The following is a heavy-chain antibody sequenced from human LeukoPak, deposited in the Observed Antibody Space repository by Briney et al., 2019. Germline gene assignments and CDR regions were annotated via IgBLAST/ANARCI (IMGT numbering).Heavy chain of an antibody. D-gene: IGHD2-15*01. CDR3: ARYCSGGSCFGNKWFDP. CDR2: IYYSGSA. J-gene: IGHJ5*02. V-gene: IGHV4-59*01. Sequence: SETLSLTCAVYGGSFSAFYWSWIRQPPGKGLEWIGYIYYSGSANYNPFLKSRVTISVDASKNKFSVKLSSGTAADTAVYYCARYCSGGSCFGNKWFDPWGQGTLVTVSS. CDR1: GGSFSAFY.